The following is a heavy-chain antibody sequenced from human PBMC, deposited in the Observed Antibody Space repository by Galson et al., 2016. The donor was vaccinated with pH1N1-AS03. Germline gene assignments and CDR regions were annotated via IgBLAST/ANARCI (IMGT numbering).Heavy chain of an antibody. CDR2: VRPSGTP. V-gene: IGHV4-4*08. J-gene: IGHJ4*02. Sequence: ETLSLTCSVSGGSITTHYWSWIRQSPGKGLQWVACVRPSGTPDCTPFPDSRVTTAVDTSKNQFSLTLTSVTATDTAVYYCARGLTWGYSGSTHFDYWGRGTLVTVSS. D-gene: IGHD1-26*01. CDR3: ARGLTWGYSGSTHFDY. CDR1: GGSITTHY.